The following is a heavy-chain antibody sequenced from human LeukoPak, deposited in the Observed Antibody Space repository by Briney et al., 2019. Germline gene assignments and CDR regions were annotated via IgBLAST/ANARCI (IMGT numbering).Heavy chain of an antibody. CDR1: GFIFSNYA. CDR2: IGGSGENT. D-gene: IGHD3-10*01. V-gene: IGHV3-23*01. J-gene: IGHJ4*02. CDR3: AKAVKSDY. Sequence: GGSLRLSCAASGFIFSNYAMSWVRQTPGKRLEWVSGIGGSGENTYYADSVKGRFTISRDNSKNTLYLQMNSLRAEDTAVYYCAKAVKSDYWGQGTLVTVSS.